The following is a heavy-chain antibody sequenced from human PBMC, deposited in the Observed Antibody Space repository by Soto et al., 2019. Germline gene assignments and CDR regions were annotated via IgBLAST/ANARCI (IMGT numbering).Heavy chain of an antibody. Sequence: GWSLRLSCAASGFTFSSYSMNWVRQAPGKGLEWVSSISSSSSYIYYADSVKGRFTISRDNAKNSLYLQMNSLRAEDTAVYYCARDPSNYYYGMDVRGQGTTVTVSS. V-gene: IGHV3-21*01. CDR3: ARDPSNYYYGMDV. CDR2: ISSSSSYI. CDR1: GFTFSSYS. J-gene: IGHJ6*02.